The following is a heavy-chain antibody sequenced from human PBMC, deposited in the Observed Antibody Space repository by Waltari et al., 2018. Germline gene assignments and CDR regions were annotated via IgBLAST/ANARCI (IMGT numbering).Heavy chain of an antibody. CDR1: GGTFSSYT. J-gene: IGHJ5*02. CDR3: ARDWWSSGQNWFDP. Sequence: QVQLVQSGAEVKRPGSSVKVSCKASGGTFSSYTISWVRQAPGQGLEWMGRIIPILGIANYAQKFQGRVTMTADKSTSTAYMELSSLRSEDTAVYYCARDWWSSGQNWFDPWGQGTLVTVSS. D-gene: IGHD6-19*01. V-gene: IGHV1-69*08. CDR2: IIPILGIA.